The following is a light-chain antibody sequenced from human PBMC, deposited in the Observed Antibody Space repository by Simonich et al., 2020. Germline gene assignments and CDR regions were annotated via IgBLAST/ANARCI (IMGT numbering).Light chain of an antibody. V-gene: IGKV4-1*01. CDR2: WES. CDR3: QQYYSTPPT. CDR1: QSVLYNSNNKND. Sequence: DIVMTQSPDSLAVSLGERATINCKSSQSVLYNSNNKNDLAWYQQKPGQPPKLLIYWESTRESGVPDRFSGSGSGTDFTLTSSSLQAEDVAVYYCQQYYSTPPTFGQGTKVEIK. J-gene: IGKJ1*01.